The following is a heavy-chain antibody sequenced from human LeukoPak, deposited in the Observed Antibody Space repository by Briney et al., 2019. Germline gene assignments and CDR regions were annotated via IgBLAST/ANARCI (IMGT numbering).Heavy chain of an antibody. CDR2: IYYSGSA. J-gene: IGHJ5*02. Sequence: SEALSLTCSVSGGSISSSSYYWGWIRQPPGKGLEWIGSIYYSGSAYYNPSLKSRVTISVDTSKNQFSLKLSSVTAADTAVYYCARRRVFGVVIIPGWFDPWGQGTLVTVSS. CDR3: ARRRVFGVVIIPGWFDP. V-gene: IGHV4-39*01. CDR1: GGSISSSSYY. D-gene: IGHD3-3*01.